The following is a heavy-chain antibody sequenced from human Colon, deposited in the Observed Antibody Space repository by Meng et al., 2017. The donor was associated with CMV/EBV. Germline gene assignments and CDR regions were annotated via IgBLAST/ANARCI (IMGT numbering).Heavy chain of an antibody. V-gene: IGHV3-30*02. D-gene: IGHD6-13*01. CDR1: GFTFSSYG. CDR2: IRYDGSNK. CDR3: ARDLAPAGDQYYYAMDV. J-gene: IGHJ6*02. Sequence: GGSLRLSCAASGFTFSSYGMHWVRQAPGKGLEWVAFIRYDGSNKYYADSVKGRFTISRDNSKNTLYLQMNSLRTEDTAVYYCARDLAPAGDQYYYAMDVWGQGTTVTVSS.